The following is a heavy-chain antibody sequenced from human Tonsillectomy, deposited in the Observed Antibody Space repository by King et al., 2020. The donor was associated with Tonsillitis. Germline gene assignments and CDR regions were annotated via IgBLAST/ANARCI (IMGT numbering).Heavy chain of an antibody. CDR2: IYYTGNT. D-gene: IGHD1-1*01. V-gene: IGHV4-61*01. Sequence: HVQLQESGPGLAKPSETLSLICTVSGGSVSSGSYYWSWIRQPPGKGLEWIGYIYYTGNTNYNPSLKSRVPISVDTSKNQFSLKLSSVTAADTAVYYCAEAEPTGTTYFDYWGQGTLVTVSS. CDR3: AEAEPTGTTYFDY. CDR1: GGSVSSGSYY. J-gene: IGHJ4*02.